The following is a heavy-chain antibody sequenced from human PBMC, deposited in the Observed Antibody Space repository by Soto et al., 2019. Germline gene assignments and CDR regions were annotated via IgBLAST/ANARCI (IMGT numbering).Heavy chain of an antibody. J-gene: IGHJ6*03. CDR1: GFTFSSYA. D-gene: IGHD3-10*01. Sequence: PGGSLRLSCAASGFTFSSYAMHWVRQAPGKGLEYVSAISSNGGSTYYANSVKGRFTISRDNSKNTLYLQMGSLRAEDMAVYYCARIGSRYYYYMDVWGKGTTVTVSS. CDR3: ARIGSRYYYYMDV. V-gene: IGHV3-64*01. CDR2: ISSNGGST.